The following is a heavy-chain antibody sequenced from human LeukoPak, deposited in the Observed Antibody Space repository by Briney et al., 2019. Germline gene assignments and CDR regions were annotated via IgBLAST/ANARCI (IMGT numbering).Heavy chain of an antibody. Sequence: GGSLGLSCAASGFTFSSYGMHWVRQAPGKGLEWVAFIRYDGSNKYYADSVKGRFTISRDNSKNTLYLQMNSLRAEDTAVYYCAKEADSSGYVDYWGQGTLVTVSS. CDR3: AKEADSSGYVDY. V-gene: IGHV3-30*02. CDR1: GFTFSSYG. CDR2: IRYDGSNK. D-gene: IGHD6-19*01. J-gene: IGHJ4*02.